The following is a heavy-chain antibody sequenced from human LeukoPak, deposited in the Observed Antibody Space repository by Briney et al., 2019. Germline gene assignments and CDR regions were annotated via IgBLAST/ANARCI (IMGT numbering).Heavy chain of an antibody. J-gene: IGHJ6*03. CDR2: ISAYNGNT. D-gene: IGHD5-18*01. CDR1: GYTFTSYG. Sequence: ASVKVSCKASGYTFTSYGISWVRQAPGQGLEWMGWISAYNGNTNYAQKLQDRVTMTTDTSTSTAYMELRSLRSDDTAVYYCARGGVTANDYYYYYYMDVWGKGTTVTTSS. V-gene: IGHV1-18*01. CDR3: ARGGVTANDYYYYYYMDV.